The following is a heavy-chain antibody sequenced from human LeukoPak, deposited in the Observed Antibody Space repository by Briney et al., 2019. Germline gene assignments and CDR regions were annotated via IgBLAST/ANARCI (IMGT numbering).Heavy chain of an antibody. V-gene: IGHV3-30*18. J-gene: IGHJ4*02. CDR2: ISYDGSNK. CDR1: GFTFSNYG. Sequence: TGGSLRLSCAASGFTFSNYGMHWVRQAPGKGLEWVAVISYDGSNKYYADSVKGRFTISRDNSKNTLYLQLNSLRAEDTAVYYCAKLKQWQPQRYFFEYWGRGALVTVAS. D-gene: IGHD6-19*01. CDR3: AKLKQWQPQRYFFEY.